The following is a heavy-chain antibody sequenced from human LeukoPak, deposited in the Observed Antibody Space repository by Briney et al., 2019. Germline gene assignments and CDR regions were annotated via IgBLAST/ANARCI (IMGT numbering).Heavy chain of an antibody. CDR1: GFTFNNYG. J-gene: IGHJ4*02. V-gene: IGHV3-30*02. D-gene: IGHD6-19*01. Sequence: GGSLRLSCAASGFTFNNYGMHWVRQAPGKGLEWVAFIRYDGSNKYYADSVKGRFTISRDNAKNSLYLQMNSLRVEDTAVYYCARAQIAVSGLFDYWGQGTLVTVSS. CDR3: ARAQIAVSGLFDY. CDR2: IRYDGSNK.